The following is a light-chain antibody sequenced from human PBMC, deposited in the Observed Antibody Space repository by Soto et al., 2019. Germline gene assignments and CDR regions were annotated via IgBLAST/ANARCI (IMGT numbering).Light chain of an antibody. CDR1: QSVSSNY. Sequence: EIVLTQSPGTLSLSPGERATLSCRASQSVSSNYLAWYQQKPGQAPRLLIYGASSRATGIPDRFSGSGSGIEFTLTISRLEPEDFAVFYCQQYGSSPRTFGQGTKVEI. CDR2: GAS. CDR3: QQYGSSPRT. J-gene: IGKJ1*01. V-gene: IGKV3-20*01.